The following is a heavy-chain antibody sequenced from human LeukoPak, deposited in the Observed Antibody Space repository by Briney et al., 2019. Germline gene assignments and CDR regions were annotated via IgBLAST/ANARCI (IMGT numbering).Heavy chain of an antibody. CDR3: ASTIVPYYYDSSTPGGDY. D-gene: IGHD3-22*01. J-gene: IGHJ4*02. CDR1: GGTFTSYA. V-gene: IGHV1-69*04. CDR2: IIPILGIA. Sequence: SVKVSCKASGGTFTSYAISWVRQAPGQGLEWMGRIIPILGIANYAQKFQGRVTITADKSTSTAYMELSSLRSEDTAVYYCASTIVPYYYDSSTPGGDYWGQGTLVTVPS.